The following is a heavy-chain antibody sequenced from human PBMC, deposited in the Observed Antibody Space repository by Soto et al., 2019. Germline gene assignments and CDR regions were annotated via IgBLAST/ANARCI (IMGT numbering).Heavy chain of an antibody. Sequence: QVQLVESGGGVVQPGRSLRLSCAASGFTFSSYGMHWVRQAPGKGLEWMAVIWYDGSNKYYADSVKGRFTISRDNSKNTLYLQMNSLRAEDTAVYYCARGLWFGELLPFDYWGQGTLVTVSS. D-gene: IGHD3-10*01. J-gene: IGHJ4*02. CDR2: IWYDGSNK. CDR1: GFTFSSYG. CDR3: ARGLWFGELLPFDY. V-gene: IGHV3-33*01.